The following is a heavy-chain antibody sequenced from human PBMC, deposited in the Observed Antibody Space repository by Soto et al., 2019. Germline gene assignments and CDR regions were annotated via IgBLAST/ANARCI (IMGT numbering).Heavy chain of an antibody. J-gene: IGHJ4*01. CDR2: IIPIFGKT. Sequence: QVQLVQSGAEVRKPGSSVKVSCRASGDTFKNYAISWVRQAPGQGLEWMGGIIPIFGKTDYAQTFHGRVTINGDESTYTAQRALRGLRSDDTALYYWATSGYNYGPFDYWGRGLLVTVSS. CDR3: ATSGYNYGPFDY. CDR1: GDTFKNYA. V-gene: IGHV1-69*01. D-gene: IGHD2-15*01.